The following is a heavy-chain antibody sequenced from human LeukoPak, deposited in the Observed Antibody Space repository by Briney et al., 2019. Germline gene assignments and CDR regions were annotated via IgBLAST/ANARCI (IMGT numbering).Heavy chain of an antibody. CDR3: ARDRPQLVVPAAIRGYYYGMDV. V-gene: IGHV1-18*01. CDR1: GYTFTSYG. CDR2: ISAYNGNT. J-gene: IGHJ6*02. D-gene: IGHD2-2*02. Sequence: ASVKVSRKASGYTFTSYGISWVRQAPGQGLEWMGWISAYNGNTNYAQKLQGRVTMTTDTSTSTAYMELRSLRSDDTAVYYCARDRPQLVVPAAIRGYYYGMDVWGQGTTVTVSS.